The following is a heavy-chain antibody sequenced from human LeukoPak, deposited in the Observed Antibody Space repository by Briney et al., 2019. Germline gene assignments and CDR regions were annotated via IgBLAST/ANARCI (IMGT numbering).Heavy chain of an antibody. Sequence: PSETLSLTCTVSGGSITNTNYYWAWIRQPPGEGLEWIGSVYHSGITYYTPSLKSRVSISVDTSKNQFSLKVTSVTAADTAVYYCCGSGWFAGPFGYWGQGALVTVSS. CDR1: GGSITNTNYY. CDR3: CGSGWFAGPFGY. D-gene: IGHD6-19*01. CDR2: VYHSGIT. V-gene: IGHV4-39*07. J-gene: IGHJ4*02.